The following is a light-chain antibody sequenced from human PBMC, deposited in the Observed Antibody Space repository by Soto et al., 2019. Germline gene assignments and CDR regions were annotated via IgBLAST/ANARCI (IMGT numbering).Light chain of an antibody. Sequence: EIVLTQSPGTLSLSPGERATLSCRTSESVTSTYLAWYQQKPGQPPRPLIYAASSRATGIPDRFSGSGSGTDFTLTISRLEPEDFAVYYCQVFGSSPRYTFGRGTKLEIK. J-gene: IGKJ2*01. CDR3: QVFGSSPRYT. CDR2: AAS. V-gene: IGKV3-20*01. CDR1: ESVTSTY.